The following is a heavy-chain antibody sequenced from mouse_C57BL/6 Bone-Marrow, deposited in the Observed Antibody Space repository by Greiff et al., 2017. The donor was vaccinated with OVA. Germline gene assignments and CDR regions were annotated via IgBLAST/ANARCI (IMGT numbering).Heavy chain of an antibody. CDR3: ARGGTTLPKSFIDY. Sequence: QVQLQQSGAELVKPGASVKISCKASGYAFSSYWMNWVKQRPGKGLEWIGQIYPGDGDTNYNGKFKGKATLTADTSSSTAYMQLSSLTTKDSAVYFCARGGTTLPKSFIDYWGQGTTLTVSS. J-gene: IGHJ2*01. CDR2: IYPGDGDT. V-gene: IGHV1-80*01. CDR1: GYAFSSYW. D-gene: IGHD1-1*01.